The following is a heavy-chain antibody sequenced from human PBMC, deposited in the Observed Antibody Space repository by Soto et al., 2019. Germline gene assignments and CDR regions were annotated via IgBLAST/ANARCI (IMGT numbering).Heavy chain of an antibody. V-gene: IGHV1-69*13. CDR1: GGPFSTYA. Sequence: SVQVSCKASGGPFSTYAISWVRQAPGNGHEWSGGYVPMFGTPNYAPRFQGTVTITEDESTSTVYMELSSLRSEDTAVYCCAIDEGGMPFDSWGQRTLFTVSS. CDR3: AIDEGGMPFDS. D-gene: IGHD2-15*01. CDR2: YVPMFGTP. J-gene: IGHJ4*02.